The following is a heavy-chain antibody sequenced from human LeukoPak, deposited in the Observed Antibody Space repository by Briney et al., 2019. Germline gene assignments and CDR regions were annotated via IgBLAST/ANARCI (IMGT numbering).Heavy chain of an antibody. V-gene: IGHV3-7*01. CDR1: RFTFSSFW. Sequence: PGGSLTLSCAASRFTFSSFWMSWAPQAPGKGQEWVAKIKQDGSEKYYVDSVKGRFTISRDNAKNPLYLKINSLRAEDTAVYYCARCKWLDYWGQGTLVTVSS. D-gene: IGHD5-12*01. J-gene: IGHJ4*02. CDR2: IKQDGSEK. CDR3: ARCKWLDY.